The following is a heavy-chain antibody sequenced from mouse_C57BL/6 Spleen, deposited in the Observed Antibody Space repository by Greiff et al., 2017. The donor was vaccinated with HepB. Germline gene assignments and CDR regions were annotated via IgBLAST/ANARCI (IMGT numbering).Heavy chain of an antibody. CDR1: GYTFTSYW. J-gene: IGHJ3*01. D-gene: IGHD2-4*01. V-gene: IGHV1-59*01. CDR2: IDPSDSYT. Sequence: QVQLQQPGAELVRPGTSVKLSCKASGYTFTSYWMHWVKQRPGQGLEWIGVIDPSDSYTNYNQKFKGKATLTVDTSSSTAYMQLSSLTSEDSAVYYCARSGYDYEFAYWGQGTLVTVSA. CDR3: ARSGYDYEFAY.